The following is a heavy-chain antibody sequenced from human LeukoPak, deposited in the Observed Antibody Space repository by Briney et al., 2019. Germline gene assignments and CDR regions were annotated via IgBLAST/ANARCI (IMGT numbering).Heavy chain of an antibody. CDR1: GGSISSSSYY. V-gene: IGHV4-39*01. Sequence: PSETLSLTCTVSGGSISSSSYYWGWIRQPPGKGLEWIGSIYYSGSTYYNPSLKSRVTISVDTSKNQFSLKLSSVTAADTAVYYCARRSAHFCSSTSCSFRTDAFDIWGQGTMVTVSS. CDR3: ARRSAHFCSSTSCSFRTDAFDI. CDR2: IYYSGST. D-gene: IGHD2-2*01. J-gene: IGHJ3*02.